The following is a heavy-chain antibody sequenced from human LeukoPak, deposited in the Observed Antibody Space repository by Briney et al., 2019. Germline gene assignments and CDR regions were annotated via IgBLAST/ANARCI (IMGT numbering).Heavy chain of an antibody. CDR1: GGSISSYY. J-gene: IGHJ4*02. Sequence: SETLSLTCTVSGGSISSYYGSWIRQPPGKGLEWIGYIYYSGSTNYNPSLKSRVTISVDTSKNQFSLKLSSVTAADTAVYYCARLEAVAGLIDYWGQGTLVTVSS. CDR3: ARLEAVAGLIDY. CDR2: IYYSGST. D-gene: IGHD6-19*01. V-gene: IGHV4-59*01.